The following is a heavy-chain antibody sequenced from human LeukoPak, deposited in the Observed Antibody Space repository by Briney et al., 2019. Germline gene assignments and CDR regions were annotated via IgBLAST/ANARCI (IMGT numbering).Heavy chain of an antibody. CDR1: GFTFSSYA. D-gene: IGHD3-22*01. CDR3: AKQPYDSSGYYYELDY. Sequence: PGGSLRLSCAASGFTFSSYAMHWVRQAPGKGLEWVAVISYDGSNKYYADSVKGRFTISRDNSKNTLYLQMNSLRAEDTAVYYCAKQPYDSSGYYYELDYWGQGTLVTVSS. V-gene: IGHV3-30-3*02. CDR2: ISYDGSNK. J-gene: IGHJ4*02.